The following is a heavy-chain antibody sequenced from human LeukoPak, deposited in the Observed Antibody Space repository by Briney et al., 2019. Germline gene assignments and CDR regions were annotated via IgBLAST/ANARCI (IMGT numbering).Heavy chain of an antibody. CDR3: ARDLMYGDLDY. CDR2: ISSSSSTI. D-gene: IGHD4-17*01. Sequence: GGSLRLSCAASGFTFSSYSMDWVRQAPGKGLEWVSYISSSSSTIYYADSVKGRFTISRDNAKNSLYLQMNSLRAEDTAVYYCARDLMYGDLDYWGQGTLVTVSS. CDR1: GFTFSSYS. V-gene: IGHV3-48*01. J-gene: IGHJ4*02.